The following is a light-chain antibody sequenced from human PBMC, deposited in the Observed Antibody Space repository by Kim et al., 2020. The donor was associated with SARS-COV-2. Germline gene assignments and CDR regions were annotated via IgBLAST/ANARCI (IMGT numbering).Light chain of an antibody. J-gene: IGKJ1*01. CDR3: QQLNSYPWT. Sequence: DIQLTHSPPFLSASVGDRVTITCRASQGISTYLAWYQQIPGKAPKLLIHRASTLQSGVPSRFSGSGSGTEFTLTISNLQPEDFAIYYCQQLNSYPWTFGQGTKVDIK. CDR1: QGISTY. V-gene: IGKV1-9*01. CDR2: RAS.